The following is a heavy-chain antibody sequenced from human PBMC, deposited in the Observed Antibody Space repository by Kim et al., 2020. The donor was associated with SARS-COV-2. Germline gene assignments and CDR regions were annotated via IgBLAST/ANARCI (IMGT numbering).Heavy chain of an antibody. V-gene: IGHV3-23*01. J-gene: IGHJ4*02. Sequence: GGSLRLSCVASGFTLSTYAMSWVRQAPGKGLEWVSAVREANTYYADPVQGRFTISRDNSRNTLYLQIDDLSAEDTAMYYCGRQDVMYGYLYYWGRGTLVTVSS. CDR3: GRQDVMYGYLYY. CDR1: GFTLSTYA. CDR2: VREANT. D-gene: IGHD5-18*01.